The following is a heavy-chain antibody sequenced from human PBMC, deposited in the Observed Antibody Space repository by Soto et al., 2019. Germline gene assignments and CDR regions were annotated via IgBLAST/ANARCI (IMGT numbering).Heavy chain of an antibody. J-gene: IGHJ4*02. V-gene: IGHV1-69*08. CDR3: ARELPSGSTGN. CDR1: GGTFSSYT. Sequence: QVQLVQSGAEVKKPGSSVKVSCKASGGTFSSYTISWVRQAPGQGLEWMGRIIPILGIANYAQKFQGRVTITADKSTSTAYMELSSLRSEDTAVYYCARELPSGSTGNWGQGTLFTVSS. CDR2: IIPILGIA. D-gene: IGHD3-22*01.